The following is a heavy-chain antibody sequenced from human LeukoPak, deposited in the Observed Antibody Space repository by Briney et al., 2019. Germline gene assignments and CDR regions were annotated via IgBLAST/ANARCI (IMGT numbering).Heavy chain of an antibody. D-gene: IGHD3-10*01. CDR2: ISSSGSTI. CDR3: ARDTVRFGELYTY. J-gene: IGHJ4*02. CDR1: GFTFSSYE. V-gene: IGHV3-48*03. Sequence: PGGSLRLSCAASGFTFSSYEMSWVRQAPGKGLEWVSYISSSGSTIYYADSVKGRFTISRDNAKNSLYLQMDSLRAEDTAVYYCARDTVRFGELYTYWGQGTLVTVSS.